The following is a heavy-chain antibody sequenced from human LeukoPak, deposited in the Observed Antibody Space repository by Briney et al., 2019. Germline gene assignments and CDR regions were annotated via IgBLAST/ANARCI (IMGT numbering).Heavy chain of an antibody. CDR1: GFTFSSYG. Sequence: GTSLRLSCAASGFTFSSYGMHWVRQAPGKGLEWVAVISYDGSNKYYADSVKGRFTISRDNSKNTLYLQMNSLRAEDTAVYYCAKGSSSWYYFDYWGQGTLVTVSS. V-gene: IGHV3-30*18. CDR3: AKGSSSWYYFDY. CDR2: ISYDGSNK. D-gene: IGHD6-13*01. J-gene: IGHJ4*02.